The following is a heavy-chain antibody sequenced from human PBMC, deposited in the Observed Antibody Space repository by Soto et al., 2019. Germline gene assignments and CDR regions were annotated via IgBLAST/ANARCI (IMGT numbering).Heavy chain of an antibody. Sequence: TSETLSLTCTVSGGSISSGGYYWSWIRQHPGKGLEWIGYIYYSGSTYYNPSLKSRVTISVDTSKNQFSLKLSSVTAADTAVYYCAVLSGAASRPSYWGQGTLVTVSS. CDR1: GGSISSGGYY. CDR3: AVLSGAASRPSY. V-gene: IGHV4-31*03. D-gene: IGHD1-26*01. CDR2: IYYSGST. J-gene: IGHJ4*02.